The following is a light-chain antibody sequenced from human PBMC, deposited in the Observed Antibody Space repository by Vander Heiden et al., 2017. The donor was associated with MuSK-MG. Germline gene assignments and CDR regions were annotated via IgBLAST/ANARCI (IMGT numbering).Light chain of an antibody. Sequence: DIVMTQSPDPLTVSLGERATINCKSSQSVLYRSNNKNYLAWYQQKPGQPPKLLIYWASTRESGVPDRFSGSGSGTDFTLTISSLQAEDVAVYYCQQYYSTPWTFGQGTKVEIK. V-gene: IGKV4-1*01. CDR1: QSVLYRSNNKNY. CDR2: WAS. CDR3: QQYYSTPWT. J-gene: IGKJ1*01.